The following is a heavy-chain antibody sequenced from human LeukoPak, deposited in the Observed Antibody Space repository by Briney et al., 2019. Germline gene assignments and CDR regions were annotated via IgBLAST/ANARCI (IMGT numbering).Heavy chain of an antibody. CDR1: GFTFSTYA. CDR3: TKDAPDSGGWFFFDS. V-gene: IGHV3-23*01. D-gene: IGHD6-19*01. J-gene: IGHJ4*02. Sequence: GGSLRLSCAASGFTFSTYAMNWVRQAPGKGLEWVSTISGIDTFYVDSVKGRFTISRDNSKNTLYLQMISLRAEDTAVYYCTKDAPDSGGWFFFDSWGQGTLVTVSS. CDR2: ISGIDT.